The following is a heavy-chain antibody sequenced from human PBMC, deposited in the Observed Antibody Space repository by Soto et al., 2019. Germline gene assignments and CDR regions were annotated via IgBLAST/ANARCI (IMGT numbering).Heavy chain of an antibody. CDR2: ISGGGDNT. CDR1: RFTFSSYA. Sequence: EVPLLESGGGLVQPGGSLRLSCAASRFTFSSYAMGWVRQAPGKGLEWVSSISGGGDNTYYADSVKGRFTISRDNSKNTLYLQMNSLRADDTAVYYCAKGPWELGSNWFDPWGQGTRVTVSS. D-gene: IGHD3-10*01. CDR3: AKGPWELGSNWFDP. J-gene: IGHJ5*02. V-gene: IGHV3-23*01.